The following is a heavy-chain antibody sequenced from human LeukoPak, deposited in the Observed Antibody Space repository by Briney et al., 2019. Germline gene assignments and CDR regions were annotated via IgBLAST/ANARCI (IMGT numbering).Heavy chain of an antibody. CDR1: GFTFRNHW. CDR2: IKGDGSTT. Sequence: PGGSLRLSCAASGFTFRNHWMHWVRQAPGKGLVRVSRIKGDGSTTTYADSVKGRFTISRDNAKNTLYLQMNSLRGEDTAVYYCTRDAAGLDYWGQGTLVTVSS. J-gene: IGHJ4*02. D-gene: IGHD1-14*01. CDR3: TRDAAGLDY. V-gene: IGHV3-74*01.